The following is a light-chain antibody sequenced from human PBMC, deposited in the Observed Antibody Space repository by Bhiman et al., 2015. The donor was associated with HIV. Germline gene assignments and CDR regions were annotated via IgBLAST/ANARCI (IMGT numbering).Light chain of an antibody. CDR2: KDN. Sequence: NFMLTQPHSVSESPGKTLTISCTGSSGSIASNYVQWFQQRPGSAPTILIYKDNQRPSGVPDRFSGSIDSSSNSASLTISGLKTEDEADYFCHSSDRANRLFGGGTKLTVL. J-gene: IGLJ3*02. CDR3: HSSDRANRL. CDR1: SGSIASNY. V-gene: IGLV6-57*02.